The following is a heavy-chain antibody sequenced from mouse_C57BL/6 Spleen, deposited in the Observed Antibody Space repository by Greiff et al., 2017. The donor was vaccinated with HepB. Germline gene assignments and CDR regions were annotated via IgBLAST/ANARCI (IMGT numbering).Heavy chain of an antibody. D-gene: IGHD1-1*01. V-gene: IGHV14-4*01. CDR1: GFNIKDDY. CDR3: TLYYYGSSYVDFDY. Sequence: VQLQQSGAELVRPGASVKLSCTASGFNIKDDYMHWVKQRPEQGLEWIGWIDPENGDTEYASKFQGKATITADTSSNTAYLQLSSLTSEDTAVYYCTLYYYGSSYVDFDYWGQGTTLTVSS. J-gene: IGHJ2*01. CDR2: IDPENGDT.